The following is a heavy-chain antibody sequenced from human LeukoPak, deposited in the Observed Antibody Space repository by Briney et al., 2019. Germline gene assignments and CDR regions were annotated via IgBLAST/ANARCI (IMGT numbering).Heavy chain of an antibody. V-gene: IGHV3-30-3*01. Sequence: PGRSLRLSCTASGFTFSTYAIHWVRQAPGKGLEGVAVISYDGSNKYYADSVKGRFTISRDNSKNTLYLQLNSLRAEDTAVYYCARALDEGARFEYWGQGTLVTVSS. CDR2: ISYDGSNK. J-gene: IGHJ4*02. CDR3: ARALDEGARFEY. CDR1: GFTFSTYA.